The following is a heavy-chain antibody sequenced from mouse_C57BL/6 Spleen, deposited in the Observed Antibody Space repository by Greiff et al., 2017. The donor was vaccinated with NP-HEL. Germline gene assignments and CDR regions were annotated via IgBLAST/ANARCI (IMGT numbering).Heavy chain of an antibody. CDR1: GYTFTSYT. CDR2: INPSSGYT. CDR3: ARSELEDY. J-gene: IGHJ2*01. Sequence: VQLQESGAELARPGASVKMSCKASGYTFTSYTMHWVKQRPGQGLEWIGYINPSSGYTKYNQKFKDKATLTADKSSSTAYMQLSSLTSEDSAVYYCARSELEDYWGQGTTLTVSS. V-gene: IGHV1-4*01. D-gene: IGHD4-1*01.